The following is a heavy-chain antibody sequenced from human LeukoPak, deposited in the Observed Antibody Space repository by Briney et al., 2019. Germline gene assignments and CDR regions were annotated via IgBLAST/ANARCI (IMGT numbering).Heavy chain of an antibody. CDR3: ARATSRYRLDY. J-gene: IGHJ4*02. CDR2: INHSGST. D-gene: IGHD5-18*01. V-gene: IGHV4-34*01. CDR1: GGSFSGYY. Sequence: PSETLSLTCAVHGGSFSGYYCSWIRQPPGKGLEWIGEINHSGSTNYNPSLKSRVTISVDTSKNQFSLKLSSVTAADTAVYYCARATSRYRLDYWGQGTLVTASS.